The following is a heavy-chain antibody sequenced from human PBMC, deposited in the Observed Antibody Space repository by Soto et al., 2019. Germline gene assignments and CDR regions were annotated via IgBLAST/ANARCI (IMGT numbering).Heavy chain of an antibody. V-gene: IGHV4-59*01. CDR3: ARTLHIYYYYGMDV. CDR1: GGYISSDY. CDR2: IYYSGST. Sequence: QVQLQESGPGLVKPSETLSLTCTVSGGYISSDYWSWIRQPPEKGLEWIGYIYYSGSTNYNPSLKSRVTISVDTSKNQFSLKLSSVTAADTAVYYCARTLHIYYYYGMDVWGQGTTVTVSS. J-gene: IGHJ6*02.